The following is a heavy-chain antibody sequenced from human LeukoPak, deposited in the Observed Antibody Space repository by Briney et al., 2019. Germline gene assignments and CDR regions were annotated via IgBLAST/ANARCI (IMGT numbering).Heavy chain of an antibody. Sequence: PGGSLRLSCAASGFIFSSYSMNWVRQAPGKGLEWVSYISSSSSTIYYADSVRGRFTISRGNAKNSLYLQMNSLRDEDTAVYYCARVRSSGYPYFDYWGQGTLVTVSS. CDR2: ISSSSSTI. CDR3: ARVRSSGYPYFDY. J-gene: IGHJ4*02. D-gene: IGHD3-22*01. V-gene: IGHV3-48*02. CDR1: GFIFSSYS.